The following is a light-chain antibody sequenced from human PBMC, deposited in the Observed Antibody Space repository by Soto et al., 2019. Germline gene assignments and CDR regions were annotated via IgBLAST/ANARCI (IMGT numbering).Light chain of an antibody. CDR2: SGN. CDR3: AAWDDSLNGFVV. V-gene: IGLV1-44*01. Sequence: QSVLTQPPSASGTPGQRVTISCSGSTSNIGRNTVNWSQQFPGTAPKLLIYSGNQRPSRVSDRFSGSKSGTSAFLAISGLQSEDEADYYCAAWDDSLNGFVVFGGGTKVTVL. CDR1: TSNIGRNT. J-gene: IGLJ2*01.